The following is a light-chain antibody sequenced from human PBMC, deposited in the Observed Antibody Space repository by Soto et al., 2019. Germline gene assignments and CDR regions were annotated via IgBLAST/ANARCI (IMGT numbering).Light chain of an antibody. CDR3: GTWDNNLSAVV. CDR1: TFNIGNNP. CDR2: DNN. J-gene: IGLJ3*02. Sequence: QSVLTQPPSVSAAPGQKVTISCSGRTFNIGNNPVSWYQQLPGTAPKLLIYDNNKRPSGILDRFSGSKSGTSATLGITGLQTGDEADYYCGTWDNNLSAVVFGGGTKVTVL. V-gene: IGLV1-51*01.